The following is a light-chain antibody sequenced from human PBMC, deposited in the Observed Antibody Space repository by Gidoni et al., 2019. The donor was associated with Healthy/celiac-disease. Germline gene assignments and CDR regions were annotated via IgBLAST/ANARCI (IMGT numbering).Light chain of an antibody. CDR3: QQYNNWPPNT. V-gene: IGKV3-15*01. CDR1: QSVSSN. J-gene: IGKJ2*01. Sequence: EIVITQSPATLSVSPGERATLSCRASQSVSSNLAWSHQKPGQAPRLLIYGASTRATGIPARFSGSGSGTEFTLTISSLQSEDFAVYYCQQYNNWPPNTFGQGTKLEIK. CDR2: GAS.